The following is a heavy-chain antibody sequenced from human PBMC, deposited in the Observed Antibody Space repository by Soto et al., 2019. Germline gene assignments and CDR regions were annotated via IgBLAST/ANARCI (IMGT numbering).Heavy chain of an antibody. Sequence: QVQLVQSGAEVKKPGASVKVSCKASGYTFTSYDINWVRQATGQGLEWMGWMNPNSGNTGYAQKFQGRVTMTRNTSISTAYMALSRLRSEHTAVYYCARSGSVSYDWFDPWGQGTLVTVSS. CDR1: GYTFTSYD. J-gene: IGHJ5*02. CDR3: ARSGSVSYDWFDP. V-gene: IGHV1-8*01. CDR2: MNPNSGNT. D-gene: IGHD3-10*01.